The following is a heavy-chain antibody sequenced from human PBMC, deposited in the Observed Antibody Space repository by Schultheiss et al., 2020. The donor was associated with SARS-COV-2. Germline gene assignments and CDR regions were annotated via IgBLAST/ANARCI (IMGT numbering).Heavy chain of an antibody. CDR2: IWYDGSNK. Sequence: GSLRLSCAASGFTFSSYGMHWVRQAPGKGLEWVAVIWYDGSNKYYADSVKGRFTISRDNSKNTLYLQMNSLRAEDTAVYYCARDLCSSTSCTFDNWGQGTLVTVSS. J-gene: IGHJ4*02. CDR1: GFTFSSYG. D-gene: IGHD2-2*01. V-gene: IGHV3-33*01. CDR3: ARDLCSSTSCTFDN.